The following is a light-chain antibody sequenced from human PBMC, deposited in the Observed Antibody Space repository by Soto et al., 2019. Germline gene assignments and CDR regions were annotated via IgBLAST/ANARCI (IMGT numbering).Light chain of an antibody. CDR1: QGISSY. CDR3: QQLNNYPRT. CDR2: TAS. V-gene: IGKV1-9*01. J-gene: IGKJ1*01. Sequence: IQLTQSPSFLSASVVDIVTITFLASQGISSYLAWYQQKPGKAPKLLISTASTLQSGVPSRFSGSGSGTEFTLTISSLQPEDFATYYCQQLNNYPRTFGQGTKVDIK.